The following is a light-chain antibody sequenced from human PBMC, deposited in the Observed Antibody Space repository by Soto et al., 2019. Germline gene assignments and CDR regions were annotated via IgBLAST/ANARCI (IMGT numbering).Light chain of an antibody. CDR2: AAS. CDR1: QSISTY. Sequence: DIQMTQSPSSLSASVGDRVTITCRASQSISTYLNWYQQKPGKAPKLLIYAASSLQSGVPSRFSGSGSGTDFTLTITSLQPEDFATYFCQQSYSIVRTFGQGTKVDIK. J-gene: IGKJ1*01. CDR3: QQSYSIVRT. V-gene: IGKV1-39*01.